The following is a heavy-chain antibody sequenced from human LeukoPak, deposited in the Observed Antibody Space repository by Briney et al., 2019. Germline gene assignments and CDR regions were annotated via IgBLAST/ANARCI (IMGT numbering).Heavy chain of an antibody. V-gene: IGHV3-30*04. D-gene: IGHD2-15*01. CDR3: ARYPIAPDSDYFDY. CDR2: ISADGNIK. CDR1: GFIFSTYV. J-gene: IGHJ4*02. Sequence: GGSLRLSCEASGFIFSTYVIHWVRQAPGKGLEWVAVISADGNIKLYTDSVKGRFTISRDNFKNTLYLQMDSLRTEDTAVYYCARYPIAPDSDYFDYWGQGTLVTVSS.